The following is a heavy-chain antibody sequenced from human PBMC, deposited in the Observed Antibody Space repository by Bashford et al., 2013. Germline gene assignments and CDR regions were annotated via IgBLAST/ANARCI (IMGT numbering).Heavy chain of an antibody. J-gene: IGHJ4*02. CDR3: VRGSGGYNYGY. Sequence: GESLKISCKGSGYSFTSYWIGWVRQMPGKGLEWVGIINPGDSDTRYGPSFQGQVTISADRSTTTAYLQWSSLKASDTAMYYCVRGSGGYNYGYWGQGTQVTVSS. D-gene: IGHD5-24*01. V-gene: IGHV5-51*01. CDR2: INPGDSDT. CDR1: GYSFTSYW.